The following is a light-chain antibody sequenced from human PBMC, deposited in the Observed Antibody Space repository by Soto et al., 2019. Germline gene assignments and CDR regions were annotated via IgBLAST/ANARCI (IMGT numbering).Light chain of an antibody. V-gene: IGLV2-14*03. Sequence: QSALTQPASVSGSPGQSITFSCTGTSSDVGSYNYVSWYQQHPGKAPKLMIYDVSNRPSGVSNRFSGSKSGNTASLTISGLQADDEDDYYCSSYTSSSTLVFGGGTKVTVL. CDR1: SSDVGSYNY. J-gene: IGLJ2*01. CDR2: DVS. CDR3: SSYTSSSTLV.